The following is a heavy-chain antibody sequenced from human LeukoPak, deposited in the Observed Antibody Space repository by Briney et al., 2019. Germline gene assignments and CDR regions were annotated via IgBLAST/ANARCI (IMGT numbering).Heavy chain of an antibody. Sequence: SETLSLTCTVSGGSISSYYWSWTRQPPGKGLEYIGHIYYRGNTDYNPSLKSRVTISVDTSKNQFSLNLSSVTAADTAVYHCARWFCSSTTCYHMDVWGKGTTVTVSS. J-gene: IGHJ6*03. V-gene: IGHV4-59*01. CDR3: ARWFCSSTTCYHMDV. CDR1: GGSISSYY. D-gene: IGHD2/OR15-2a*01. CDR2: IYYRGNT.